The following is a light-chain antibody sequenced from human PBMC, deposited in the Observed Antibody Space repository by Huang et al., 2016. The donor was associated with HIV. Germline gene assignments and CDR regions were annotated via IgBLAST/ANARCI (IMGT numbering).Light chain of an antibody. V-gene: IGKV2-28*01. CDR1: QSLLHSDGYNY. Sequence: DIVMTQFPVSLPVTPGEPASISFRSSQSLLHSDGYNYLDWYLQKPGQSPHLLIYLGSNRASGVPDRFSGSGSGTDFALKISTVEAEDVGVYYCMQALQTPITFGQGTRLEIK. CDR2: LGS. CDR3: MQALQTPIT. J-gene: IGKJ5*01.